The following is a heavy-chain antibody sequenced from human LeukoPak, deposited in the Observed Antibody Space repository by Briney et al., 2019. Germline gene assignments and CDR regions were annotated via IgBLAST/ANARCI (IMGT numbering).Heavy chain of an antibody. CDR2: ISSSGSTI. CDR1: GFTFSSYE. Sequence: GGSLRLSCTASGFTFSSYEMNWVRQAPGKGLEWVSYISSSGSTIYYADSVKGRFTISRDNAKNSLYLQMNSLRAEDTAVYYCARVYCSGGSCYPIFAFDIWGQGTMVTVSS. CDR3: ARVYCSGGSCYPIFAFDI. D-gene: IGHD2-15*01. V-gene: IGHV3-48*03. J-gene: IGHJ3*02.